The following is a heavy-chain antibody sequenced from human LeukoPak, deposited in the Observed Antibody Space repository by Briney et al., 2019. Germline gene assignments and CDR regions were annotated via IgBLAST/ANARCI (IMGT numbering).Heavy chain of an antibody. Sequence: PGGSLRLSCAASGFTVSSKYMSWVRQTPGKGLQWVALIYSSGDAYTPDSVKGRFTISRDDSENTLYLQMDSLRAGDTAVYYCATGYYFGSGSYGYLDYWGQGTLVTVSS. CDR2: IYSSGDA. V-gene: IGHV3-53*01. CDR1: GFTVSSKY. CDR3: ATGYYFGSGSYGYLDY. D-gene: IGHD3-10*01. J-gene: IGHJ4*02.